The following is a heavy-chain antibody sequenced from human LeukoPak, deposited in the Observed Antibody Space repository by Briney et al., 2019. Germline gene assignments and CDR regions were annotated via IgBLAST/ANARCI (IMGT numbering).Heavy chain of an antibody. CDR2: IYPGDSDT. Sequence: GESLKISCKGSGYSFASYWIGWVRQMPGKGLEWMGIIYPGDSDTRYSPFFQGQVTISADKSISTAYLQWSSLKASDTAMYYCARRGYGGKRANWFDPWGQGTLVTVSS. CDR3: ARRGYGGKRANWFDP. V-gene: IGHV5-51*01. D-gene: IGHD4-23*01. J-gene: IGHJ5*02. CDR1: GYSFASYW.